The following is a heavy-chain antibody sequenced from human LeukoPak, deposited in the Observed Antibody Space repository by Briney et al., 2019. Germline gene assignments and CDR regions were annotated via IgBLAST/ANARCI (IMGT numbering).Heavy chain of an antibody. CDR3: AKGKRRGDDYSNPGDY. CDR2: ISSTSSTI. CDR1: GFTFSSYS. Sequence: GGSLRLSCTTSGFTFSSYSMNWVRQAPGKGLEWVSYISSTSSTIYYADSVRGRFTISRDNSKNTLYLQMNSLRAEDTAVYYCAKGKRRGDDYSNPGDYWGQGTLVTVSS. J-gene: IGHJ4*02. V-gene: IGHV3-48*01. D-gene: IGHD4-11*01.